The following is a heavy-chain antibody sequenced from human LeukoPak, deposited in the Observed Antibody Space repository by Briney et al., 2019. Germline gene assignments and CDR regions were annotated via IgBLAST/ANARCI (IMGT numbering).Heavy chain of an antibody. Sequence: PSETLSLTCTVSGGSISSSSYYWGWIRQPPGKGLEWIGSIYYSGSTNYNPSLKSRVTISVDTSKNQFSLKLSSVTAADTAVYYCARPLITMVRGVYSYYGMDVWGQGTTVTVSS. D-gene: IGHD3-10*01. CDR2: IYYSGST. J-gene: IGHJ6*02. CDR1: GGSISSSSYY. V-gene: IGHV4-39*07. CDR3: ARPLITMVRGVYSYYGMDV.